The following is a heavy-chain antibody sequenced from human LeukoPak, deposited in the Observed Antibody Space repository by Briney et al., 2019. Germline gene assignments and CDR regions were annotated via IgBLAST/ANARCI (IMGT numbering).Heavy chain of an antibody. CDR1: GGSISSYY. Sequence: SETLSLTCTVSGGSISSYYWSWIRQPPGKGLEWIGYIYYSGSTNYNPSLKSRVTISVDTSKNQFSLRLSSVTAADTAVYYCARGNYYGSGSHLDYWGQGTLVIVSS. CDR3: ARGNYYGSGSHLDY. V-gene: IGHV4-59*01. D-gene: IGHD3-10*01. J-gene: IGHJ4*02. CDR2: IYYSGST.